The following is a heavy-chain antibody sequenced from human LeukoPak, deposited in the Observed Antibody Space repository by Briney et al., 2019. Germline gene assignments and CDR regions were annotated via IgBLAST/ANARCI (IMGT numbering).Heavy chain of an antibody. CDR3: ARTPILWFGELRYFDY. Sequence: PSETLSLTCTVSGGSISSYYWSWIRQPAGKGPEWIARIYNRGITNYNPSLKSRVTMSLDTSKNQFSLKLSSVTAADTAVYYCARTPILWFGELRYFDYWGQGTLVTVSS. J-gene: IGHJ4*02. CDR1: GGSISSYY. D-gene: IGHD3-10*01. CDR2: IYNRGIT. V-gene: IGHV4-4*07.